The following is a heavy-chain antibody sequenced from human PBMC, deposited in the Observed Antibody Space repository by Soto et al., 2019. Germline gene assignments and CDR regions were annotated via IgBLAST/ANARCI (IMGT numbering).Heavy chain of an antibody. CDR3: ARGFGRGLRAW. CDR1: GGTFSSYT. Sequence: QVQLVQSGAGVKKPGSSVKVSCKASGGTFSSYTISWVRQAPGPGLEWLGRIIPSPGIANYAQKFEGRVTITADKSTSTAYMELSSLRSEDTAVYYCARGFGRGLRAWWGQGTLVTVSS. CDR2: IIPSPGIA. D-gene: IGHD4-17*01. J-gene: IGHJ4*02. V-gene: IGHV1-69*02.